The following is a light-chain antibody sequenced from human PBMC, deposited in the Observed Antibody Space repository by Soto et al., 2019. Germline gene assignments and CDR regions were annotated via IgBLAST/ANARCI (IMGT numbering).Light chain of an antibody. CDR2: GVT. CDR1: SSDVGGYNY. J-gene: IGLJ2*01. Sequence: QSALTQPASVSGSPGQSITISCTGTSSDVGGYNYVSWYQQHPGKAPKLMIYGVTNRPSGVSNRFSGSKSGNTASLTISGLQAGDEADYYCSSYRSSSTFVVFGGGTKLTVL. CDR3: SSYRSSSTFVV. V-gene: IGLV2-14*01.